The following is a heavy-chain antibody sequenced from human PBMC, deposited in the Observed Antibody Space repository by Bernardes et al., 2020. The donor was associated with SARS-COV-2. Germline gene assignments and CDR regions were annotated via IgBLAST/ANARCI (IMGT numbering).Heavy chain of an antibody. CDR2: ISYDGSNK. CDR1: GFTFSSYG. D-gene: IGHD3-22*01. V-gene: IGHV3-30*18. Sequence: GGSLRLSCAASGFTFSSYGMHWVRQAPGKGLEWVAVISYDGSNKYYADSVKGRFTISRDNSKNTLYLQMNSLRAEDTAVYYCAKDRSPGYYDSSGYYYEGWNLYYWRQGTLVTVSS. J-gene: IGHJ4*02. CDR3: AKDRSPGYYDSSGYYYEGWNLYY.